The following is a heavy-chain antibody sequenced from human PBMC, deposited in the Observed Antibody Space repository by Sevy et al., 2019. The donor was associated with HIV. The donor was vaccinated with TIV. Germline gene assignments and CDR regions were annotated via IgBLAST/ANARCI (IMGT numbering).Heavy chain of an antibody. D-gene: IGHD3-22*01. J-gene: IGHJ4*02. CDR2: ISIIGTST. CDR1: GFTFSSYA. Sequence: GGSLRLSCAASGFTFSSYAMSWVRQAPGKGLEWVSAISIIGTSTYYADSVKGRFTISRDNSKNTLFLQMNSLRAEDTAVYYCAYYDSSAVNYFDYWGQGTLVTVSS. CDR3: AYYDSSAVNYFDY. V-gene: IGHV3-23*01.